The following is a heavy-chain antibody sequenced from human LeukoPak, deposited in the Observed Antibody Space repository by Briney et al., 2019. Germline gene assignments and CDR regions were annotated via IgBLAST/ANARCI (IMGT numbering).Heavy chain of an antibody. CDR3: ARSRDNVLDY. Sequence: GGSLRLSCEASGFIFSRYWMYWVGQVPGKGLVWVSRISSDGSIASYADSVEGRFAMSRASARNTLFLQMNSLRVEDTAVYYCARSRDNVLDYWGRGTLVTVSS. CDR2: ISSDGSIA. J-gene: IGHJ4*02. CDR1: GFIFSRYW. D-gene: IGHD1-14*01. V-gene: IGHV3-74*01.